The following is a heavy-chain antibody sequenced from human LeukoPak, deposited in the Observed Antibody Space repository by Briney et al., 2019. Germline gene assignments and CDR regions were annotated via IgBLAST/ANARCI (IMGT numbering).Heavy chain of an antibody. Sequence: GGSLRLSCAASGFTFSRYWMNWVGQAPGKGLVWVSRINSDGSTTRYADSVKGRFTISRDNAKNSLYLQTNSLRAEDTAVYYCAREGITMGGVDYWGQGTLVTVSS. V-gene: IGHV3-74*01. D-gene: IGHD3-10*01. J-gene: IGHJ4*02. CDR2: INSDGSTT. CDR1: GFTFSRYW. CDR3: AREGITMGGVDY.